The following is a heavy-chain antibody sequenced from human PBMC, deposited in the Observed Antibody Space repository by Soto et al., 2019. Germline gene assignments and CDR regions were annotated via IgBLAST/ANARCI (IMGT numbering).Heavy chain of an antibody. V-gene: IGHV3-33*01. CDR3: ARDRGITMIVAQYYFDY. CDR1: GFTFSSYG. CDR2: IWYDGSNK. J-gene: IGHJ4*02. D-gene: IGHD3-22*01. Sequence: QVQLVESGGGVVQPGRSLRLSCAASGFTFSSYGMHWVRQAPGKGLEWVAVIWYDGSNKYYADSVKGRFTISRDNSKNXXYLQMNSLRAEETAVYYCARDRGITMIVAQYYFDYWGQGTLVTVSS.